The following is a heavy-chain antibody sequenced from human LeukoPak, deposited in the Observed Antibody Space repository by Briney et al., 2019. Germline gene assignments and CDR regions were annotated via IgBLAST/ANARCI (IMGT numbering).Heavy chain of an antibody. CDR2: IYYSGST. D-gene: IGHD3-22*01. V-gene: IGHV4-39*07. J-gene: IGHJ3*02. Sequence: PSETLSLTCTVSGGSISSSSYYWGWIRQPPGKGLEWIGSIYYSGSTNYNPSLKSRVTISVDTSKNQFSLKLSSVTAADTAVYFCARGPYSYDSSGAFDIWGQGTMVTVSS. CDR3: ARGPYSYDSSGAFDI. CDR1: GGSISSSSYY.